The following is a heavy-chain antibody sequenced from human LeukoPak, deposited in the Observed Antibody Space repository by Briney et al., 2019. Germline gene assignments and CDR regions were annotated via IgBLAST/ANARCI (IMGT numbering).Heavy chain of an antibody. CDR1: GYTFTSYG. D-gene: IGHD6-19*01. J-gene: IGHJ5*02. V-gene: IGHV1-18*01. CDR3: ARGWQQWLDNNWFDP. CDR2: ISAYNGNT. Sequence: ASVKVSCKASGYTFTSYGISWVRQAPGQGLEWMGWISAYNGNTNYAQKLQGRVTMTTDTSTSTAYMELRSLRSDDTAVYYCARGWQQWLDNNWFDPWGQGTLVTVSS.